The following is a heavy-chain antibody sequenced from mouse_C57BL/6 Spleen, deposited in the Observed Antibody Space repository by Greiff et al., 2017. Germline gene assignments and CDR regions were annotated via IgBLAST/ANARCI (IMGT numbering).Heavy chain of an antibody. CDR2: IRSKSNNYAT. CDR3: VREAAQALAY. D-gene: IGHD3-2*02. J-gene: IGHJ3*01. V-gene: IGHV10-1*01. CDR1: GFSFNTYA. Sequence: DVQLQESGGGLVQPKGSLKLSCAASGFSFNTYAMNWVRQAPGKGLEWVARIRSKSNNYATYYADSVKDRFTISRDDSEIMLYLQMNNLKTEDTAMYYCVREAAQALAYWGQGTLVTVSA.